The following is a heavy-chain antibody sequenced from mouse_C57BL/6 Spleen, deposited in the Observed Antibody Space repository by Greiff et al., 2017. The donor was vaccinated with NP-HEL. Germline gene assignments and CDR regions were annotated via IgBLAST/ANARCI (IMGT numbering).Heavy chain of an antibody. V-gene: IGHV5-9-1*02. CDR1: GFTFSSYA. CDR3: TRDGIYYYGSSSWFAY. J-gene: IGHJ3*01. CDR2: ISSGGDYI. D-gene: IGHD1-1*01. Sequence: EVKVVESGEGLVKPGGSLKLSCAASGFTFSSYAMSWVRQTPEKRLEWVAYISSGGDYIYYADTVKGRITISRDNARNTLYLQMSSLKSEDTAMYYCTRDGIYYYGSSSWFAYWGQGTLVTVSA.